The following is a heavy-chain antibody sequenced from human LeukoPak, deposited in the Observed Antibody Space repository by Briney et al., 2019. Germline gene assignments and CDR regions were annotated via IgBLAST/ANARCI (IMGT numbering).Heavy chain of an antibody. V-gene: IGHV3-9*03. CDR1: GFTFDDYA. CDR2: ISWNSGSI. CDR3: AKARRSGSYSGSFDL. J-gene: IGHJ2*01. Sequence: PGGSLRLSCAASGFTFDDYAMHWVRQAPGKGLEWVSGISWNSGSIGYADSVKGRFTISRDNAKNSLYLQMNSLRAEDMALHYCAKARRSGSYSGSFDLWGRGTLVTVSS. D-gene: IGHD1-26*01.